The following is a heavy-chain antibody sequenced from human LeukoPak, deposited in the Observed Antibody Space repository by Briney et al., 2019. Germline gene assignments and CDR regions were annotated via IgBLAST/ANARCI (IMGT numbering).Heavy chain of an antibody. Sequence: GASVKVSCKASGYTFTSYDINWVRQATGQGLEWMGWMNPNSGNTGYAQKFQGRVTMTRNTSISTAYMELSSLRSEDTAVYYCARGLVRLGELSLYREGRAFDIWGQGTMVTVSS. J-gene: IGHJ3*02. CDR1: GYTFTSYD. D-gene: IGHD3-16*02. CDR3: ARGLVRLGELSLYREGRAFDI. CDR2: MNPNSGNT. V-gene: IGHV1-8*01.